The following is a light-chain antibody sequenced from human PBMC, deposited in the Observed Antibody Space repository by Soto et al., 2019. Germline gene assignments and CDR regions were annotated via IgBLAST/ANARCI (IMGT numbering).Light chain of an antibody. CDR1: QNINSW. CDR2: KAS. J-gene: IGKJ4*01. CDR3: QQYERFFLLT. Sequence: DIQMTQSPSTLSASVGDRVTITCRASQNINSWLAWYQQKPGKAPKLLIYKASNLESGVPSRCSGSGSGTDFTITTSSLQPDDCASYHCQQYERFFLLTFAGGTKVDIK. V-gene: IGKV1-5*03.